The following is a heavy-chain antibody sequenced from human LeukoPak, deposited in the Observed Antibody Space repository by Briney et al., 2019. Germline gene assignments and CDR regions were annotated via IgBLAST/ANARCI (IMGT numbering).Heavy chain of an antibody. D-gene: IGHD1-26*01. V-gene: IGHV3-48*01. J-gene: IGHJ3*02. CDR1: GFTFSSYS. CDR3: ARDKVGAQTPAFDI. Sequence: GGSLRLSCAASGFTFSSYSMNWVRQAPGKGLEWVSYISSSSSTIYYADSVKGRFTISRDNAKNSLYLQMNSLRAEDTAVYYCARDKVGAQTPAFDIWGQGTMVTVSS. CDR2: ISSSSSTI.